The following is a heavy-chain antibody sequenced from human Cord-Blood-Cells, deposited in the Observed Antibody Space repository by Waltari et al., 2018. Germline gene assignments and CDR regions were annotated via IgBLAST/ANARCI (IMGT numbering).Heavy chain of an antibody. Sequence: QVQLQESGPGLVKPSETLSLTCTVSGGSISSYYWSWIRPPPGKGLELIGYIYYSGSTNYNPSLKSRVTISVDTSKNQFSLKPSSVTAADTAVYYCARAIAAAGAFDIWGQGTMVTVSS. D-gene: IGHD6-13*01. J-gene: IGHJ3*02. CDR2: IYYSGST. CDR3: ARAIAAAGAFDI. CDR1: GGSISSYY. V-gene: IGHV4-59*01.